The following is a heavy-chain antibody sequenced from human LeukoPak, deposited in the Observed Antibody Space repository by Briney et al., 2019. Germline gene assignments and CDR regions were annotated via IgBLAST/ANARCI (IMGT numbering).Heavy chain of an antibody. Sequence: ASVEVSCKVSGYTLTELSMHWVRQAPGKGLEWMGGFDPEDGETIYAQKFQGRVTMTEDTSTDTAYMELSSLRSEDTAVYYCATISIAEISAFDYWGQGTLVTVSS. V-gene: IGHV1-24*01. D-gene: IGHD6-6*01. J-gene: IGHJ4*02. CDR1: GYTLTELS. CDR2: FDPEDGET. CDR3: ATISIAEISAFDY.